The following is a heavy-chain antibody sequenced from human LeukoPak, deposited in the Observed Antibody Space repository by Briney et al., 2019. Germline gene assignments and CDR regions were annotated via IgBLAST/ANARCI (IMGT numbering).Heavy chain of an antibody. CDR2: IYTSGST. V-gene: IGHV4-61*02. CDR3: ARDRRWVGATWDPTDQPAWFDP. D-gene: IGHD1-26*01. Sequence: PSETLSLTCTVSRASIGSGSYYWSWIRQPAGKGLEWIGRIYTSGSTNYDPSLKSRVTISVDTSKNQFSLKLSSVTAADTAVYYCARDRRWVGATWDPTDQPAWFDPWGQGALVTVSS. J-gene: IGHJ5*02. CDR1: RASIGSGSYY.